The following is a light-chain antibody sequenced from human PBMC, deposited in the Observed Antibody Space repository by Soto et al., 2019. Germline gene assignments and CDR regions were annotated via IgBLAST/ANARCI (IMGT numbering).Light chain of an antibody. V-gene: IGKV3-15*01. CDR3: QLYNNWPYT. CDR1: QSVSSG. J-gene: IGKJ2*01. Sequence: EIVMTQSPATLSVSPGERATLSCRASQSVSSGFLAWYQQKPGQAPRLLIYGASTRATGIPARFSGSGSGTEFTLTISSLQSEGFAVYYCQLYNNWPYTFGQGTKLEIK. CDR2: GAS.